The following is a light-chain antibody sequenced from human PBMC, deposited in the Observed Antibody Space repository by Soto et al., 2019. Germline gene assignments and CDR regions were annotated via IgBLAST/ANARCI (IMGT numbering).Light chain of an antibody. Sequence: QSVLTQPPATSGTPGQRVTISCSGSSSNIGRNIVNWYQQLPGTAPKLLIYSNHQRPLAVPDRFSASKSGTSASLGISGLQSDDEADYYCAAWDDTLDGYVFGTGTKLTVL. CDR2: SNH. J-gene: IGLJ1*01. CDR1: SSNIGRNI. V-gene: IGLV1-44*01. CDR3: AAWDDTLDGYV.